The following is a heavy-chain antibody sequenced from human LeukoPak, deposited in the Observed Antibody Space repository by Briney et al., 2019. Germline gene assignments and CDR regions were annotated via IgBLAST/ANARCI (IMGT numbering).Heavy chain of an antibody. V-gene: IGHV1-69*04. CDR1: GGTFSSYA. Sequence: GASVKVSCKASGGTFSSYAISWVRQAPGQGLEWMGRIIPILGIANYAQKFQGRVTITADKSTSTAYMELSSLRSEDTAVYYCARGKGYYDSSGYYYVAYNWFDPWGQGTLVTVSS. CDR3: ARGKGYYDSSGYYYVAYNWFDP. CDR2: IIPILGIA. J-gene: IGHJ5*02. D-gene: IGHD3-22*01.